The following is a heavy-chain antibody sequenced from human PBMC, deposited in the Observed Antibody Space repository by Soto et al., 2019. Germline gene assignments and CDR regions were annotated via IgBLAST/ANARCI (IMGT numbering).Heavy chain of an antibody. D-gene: IGHD6-13*01. V-gene: IGHV4-39*01. J-gene: IGHJ6*02. CDR1: GGSISSSSY. CDR2: IYSIGSA. CDR3: RRSSRYSTDV. Sequence: QLQLQESGPGLVKPSETLSLTCTVSGGSISSSSYWGWIRQPPGKGLEWIGSIYSIGSAYYNPSLKGGVTISVDTSKNQFSLKLSSVTAADTAVYYCRRSSRYSTDVWGQGTTVTVSS.